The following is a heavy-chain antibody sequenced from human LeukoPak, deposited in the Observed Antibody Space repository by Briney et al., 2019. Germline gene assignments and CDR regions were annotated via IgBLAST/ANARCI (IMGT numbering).Heavy chain of an antibody. CDR3: ARGGFYCGGDCYVDY. CDR2: INHSGST. Sequence: PSETLSLTCAVYGGSFSPYYWSWSRQPPGKGLEWIGEINHSGSTNYNPSLKSPVTISVDTYKNQFSLRLSSVTAADTAVYYCARGGFYCGGDCYVDYWGQGTLVTVSS. D-gene: IGHD2-21*02. CDR1: GGSFSPYY. V-gene: IGHV4-34*01. J-gene: IGHJ4*02.